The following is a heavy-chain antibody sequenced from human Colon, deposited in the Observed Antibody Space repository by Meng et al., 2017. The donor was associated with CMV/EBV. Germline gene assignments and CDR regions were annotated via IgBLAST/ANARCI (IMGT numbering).Heavy chain of an antibody. CDR2: INPNSGGT. V-gene: IGHV1-2*02. Sequence: ASVKVSCKASGYTFTGYYMHWVRQAPGQGLEWMGWINPNSGGTNYAQKFQGRVTMTRDTSISTAYMELSRLRSDDTAVYYCARASEELMTTVNYYYYGMDVWGQGTTVTVSS. CDR3: ARASEELMTTVNYYYYGMDV. CDR1: GYTFTGYY. J-gene: IGHJ6*02. D-gene: IGHD4-17*01.